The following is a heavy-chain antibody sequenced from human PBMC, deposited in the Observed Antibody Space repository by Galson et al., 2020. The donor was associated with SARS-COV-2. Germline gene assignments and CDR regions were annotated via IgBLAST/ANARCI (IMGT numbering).Heavy chain of an antibody. CDR1: GFTFSRYA. Sequence: GGSLRLSCAGSGFTFSRYAMSWVRQVPGKSLEWVSSVTAGGSITYHADTVKGRFTISRDNSKNTLYLQMNSLRVEDTALYYCAKDQGNDYGEQLDYWGQGTLVSVSS. J-gene: IGHJ4*02. CDR2: VTAGGSIT. V-gene: IGHV3-23*01. CDR3: AKDQGNDYGEQLDY. D-gene: IGHD4-17*01.